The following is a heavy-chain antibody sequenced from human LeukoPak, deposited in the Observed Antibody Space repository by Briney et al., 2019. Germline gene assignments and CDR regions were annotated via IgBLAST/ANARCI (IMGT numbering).Heavy chain of an antibody. CDR2: ISSSSSYI. J-gene: IGHJ4*02. CDR3: AREYPRGAAAPDY. Sequence: LGGSLRLSCAASGFTFSSYSMNWVRQAPGKGLEWVSSISSSSSYIHYADSVKGRFTISRDNAKNSLYLQMNSLRAEDTAVYHCAREYPRGAAAPDYWGQGTLVTVSS. CDR1: GFTFSSYS. V-gene: IGHV3-21*01. D-gene: IGHD6-13*01.